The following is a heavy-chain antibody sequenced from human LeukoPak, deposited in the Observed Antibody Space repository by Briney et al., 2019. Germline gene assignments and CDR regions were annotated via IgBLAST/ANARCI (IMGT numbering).Heavy chain of an antibody. CDR3: AKGGFGYDSSGYSDPYYFDY. CDR2: ISWNSGSI. V-gene: IGHV3-9*01. CDR1: GFTFDDYA. D-gene: IGHD3-22*01. J-gene: IGHJ4*02. Sequence: GGSLRLSCAASGFTFDDYAMHWVRHAPGKGLEWVSGISWNSGSIGYADSVKGRFTISRDNAKNSLYLQMNSLRAEDTALYYCAKGGFGYDSSGYSDPYYFDYWGQGTLVTVSS.